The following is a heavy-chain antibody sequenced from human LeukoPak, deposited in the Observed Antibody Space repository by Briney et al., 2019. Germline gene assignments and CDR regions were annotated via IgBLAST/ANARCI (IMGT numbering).Heavy chain of an antibody. CDR1: GGTFSSYA. Sequence: SVKVSCKASGGTFSSYAISWVRQAPGQGLEWMGGIIPIFGTANYAQKFQGRVTITADESTSTAYMELSSLRSDDTAVYYCALATKWELRAFDIWGQGTMVTVSS. V-gene: IGHV1-69*13. CDR2: IIPIFGTA. J-gene: IGHJ3*02. CDR3: ALATKWELRAFDI. D-gene: IGHD1-26*01.